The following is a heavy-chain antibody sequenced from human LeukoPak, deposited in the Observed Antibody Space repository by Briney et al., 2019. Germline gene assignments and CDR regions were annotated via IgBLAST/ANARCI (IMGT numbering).Heavy chain of an antibody. D-gene: IGHD3-22*01. CDR1: GGSFSGYY. Sequence: SETLSLTCAVYGGSFSGYYWSWIRQPPGKVQEWIGEINHSGSTNYNPSLKSRVTISVDTSKNQFSLKLSYVTAADTAVYSCARVPYYYDSSGYHHGNWFDPWGQGTLVTVSS. CDR3: ARVPYYYDSSGYHHGNWFDP. J-gene: IGHJ5*02. V-gene: IGHV4-34*01. CDR2: INHSGST.